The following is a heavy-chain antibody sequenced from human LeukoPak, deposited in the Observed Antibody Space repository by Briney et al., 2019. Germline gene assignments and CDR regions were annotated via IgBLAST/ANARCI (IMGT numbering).Heavy chain of an antibody. Sequence: SGGSLRPSCAASGFTFSSYGMHWVRQAPGKGLEWVAVIWYDGSNKYYADSVKGRFTISRDNSKNTLYLQMNSLRAEDTAVYYCARDPYSSGRIDYWGQGTLVTVSS. D-gene: IGHD6-19*01. V-gene: IGHV3-33*01. CDR1: GFTFSSYG. CDR3: ARDPYSSGRIDY. CDR2: IWYDGSNK. J-gene: IGHJ4*02.